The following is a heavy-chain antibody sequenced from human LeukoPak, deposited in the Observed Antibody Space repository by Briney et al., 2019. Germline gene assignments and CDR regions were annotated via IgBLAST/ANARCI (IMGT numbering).Heavy chain of an antibody. V-gene: IGHV3-66*01. Sequence: GGSLRLSCAASGFTLSDYYMSWVRQAPGKGLEWVSLIHSGGTIYYTDSVKGRFTISRDNSKNTLYLQMNGLTIEDTAVYYCAFGRYPFDYWGQGTLVTVSS. CDR3: AFGRYPFDY. J-gene: IGHJ4*02. CDR1: GFTLSDYY. CDR2: IHSGGTI. D-gene: IGHD3-16*02.